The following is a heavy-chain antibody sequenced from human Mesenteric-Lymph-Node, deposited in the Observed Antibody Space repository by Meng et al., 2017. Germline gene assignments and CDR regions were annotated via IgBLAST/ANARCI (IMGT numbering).Heavy chain of an antibody. CDR3: ASGEVDARLRY. V-gene: IGHV4-4*07. CDR1: GFTFSSYA. D-gene: IGHD3-10*01. CDR2: IYTSGST. J-gene: IGHJ4*02. Sequence: GSLRLSCAASGFTFSSYAMSWIRQPAGKGLEWIGRIYTSGSTNYNPSLKSRVTISVDTSKNQFSLKVNSVTAADTAVYYCASGEVDARLRYWGQGALVTVYS.